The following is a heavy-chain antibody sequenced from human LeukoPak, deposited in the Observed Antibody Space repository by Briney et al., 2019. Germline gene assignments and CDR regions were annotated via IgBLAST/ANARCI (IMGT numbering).Heavy chain of an antibody. D-gene: IGHD1-26*01. CDR1: EYTFTSYD. V-gene: IGHV1-2*02. CDR2: INPNSGGT. J-gene: IGHJ5*02. CDR3: ARDNSVGDNAWWFDP. Sequence: ASVKVSCKASEYTFTSYDINWVRQATGQGLEWMGWINPNSGGTNYAQKFQGRVTMTRDTSISTAYMELSRLRSDDTAVYYCARDNSVGDNAWWFDPWGQGTLVTVSS.